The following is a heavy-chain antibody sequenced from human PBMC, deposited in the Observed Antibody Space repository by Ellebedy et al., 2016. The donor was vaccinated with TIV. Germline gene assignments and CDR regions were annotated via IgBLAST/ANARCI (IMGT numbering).Heavy chain of an antibody. CDR2: IYYSGST. D-gene: IGHD3-10*01. CDR3: TRLSGSGSYFRPGVNWFDP. V-gene: IGHV4-39*07. J-gene: IGHJ5*02. CDR1: GGSISSSSYY. Sequence: SETLSLXXTVSGGSISSSSYYWGWIRQPPGKGLEWFGSIYYSGSTYYNPSLKSRVTISVDTSKNQFSLKLSSVTAADTAVYYCTRLSGSGSYFRPGVNWFDPWGQGTLVTVSS.